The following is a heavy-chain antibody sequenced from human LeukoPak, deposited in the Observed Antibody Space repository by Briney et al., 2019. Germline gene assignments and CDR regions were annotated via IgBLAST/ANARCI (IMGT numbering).Heavy chain of an antibody. V-gene: IGHV2-5*02. CDR1: GFSLSTSGVG. CDR3: AHLVGATVFDY. CDR2: IHWDDDK. J-gene: IGHJ4*02. Sequence: SGPTLVNPTQTLTLTCTFSGFSLSTSGVGVGWIRQPPGRAREWLALIHWDDDKRYSPFLKSRLTTTKDTSKNQVVLTMTNMDPVDTATYYCAHLVGATVFDYWGQGTLVTASA. D-gene: IGHD1-26*01.